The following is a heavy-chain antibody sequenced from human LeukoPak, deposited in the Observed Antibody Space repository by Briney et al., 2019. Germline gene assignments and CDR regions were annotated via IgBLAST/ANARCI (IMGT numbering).Heavy chain of an antibody. CDR3: ARATWLPVGLYYYDSSGYYYYFDS. V-gene: IGHV4-30-2*01. Sequence: KSSETLSLTCAVSGGSISSGGYSWSWIRQPPGKGLEWIGYIYHSGSTYYNPSLKSRVTISVDRSKNQFSLKLSSVTAADTAVYYCARATWLPVGLYYYDSSGYYYYFDSWGQGTLVTVSS. J-gene: IGHJ4*02. CDR1: GGSISSGGYS. CDR2: IYHSGST. D-gene: IGHD3-22*01.